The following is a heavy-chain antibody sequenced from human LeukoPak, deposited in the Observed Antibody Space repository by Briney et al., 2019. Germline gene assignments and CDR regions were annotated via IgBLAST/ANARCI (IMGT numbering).Heavy chain of an antibody. D-gene: IGHD2-2*01. V-gene: IGHV1-69*05. J-gene: IGHJ4*02. CDR2: IIPIFGTA. CDR3: ATPQYCSSTSCSLDY. CDR1: GGTFSSYA. Sequence: SVKVSCKASGGTFSSYAISWERQAPGQGLEWMGGIIPIFGTANYAQKFQGRVTITTDESTSTAYMELSSLRSEDTAVYYCATPQYCSSTSCSLDYWGQGTLVTVSS.